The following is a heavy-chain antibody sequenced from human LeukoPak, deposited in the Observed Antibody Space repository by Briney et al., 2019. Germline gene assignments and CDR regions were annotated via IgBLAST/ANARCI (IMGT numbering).Heavy chain of an antibody. CDR2: IKQDGSET. Sequence: GGSLGLSCAASGFTFSSYWMNWVRQAPGKGLEWVANIKQDGSETFCVDSVKGRFTISRDNAKNSLYLQMNSLRAEDTAVYYCARDFSPPGSDAFDIWGQGTMVIVSS. V-gene: IGHV3-7*04. J-gene: IGHJ3*02. CDR1: GFTFSSYW. D-gene: IGHD1-14*01. CDR3: ARDFSPPGSDAFDI.